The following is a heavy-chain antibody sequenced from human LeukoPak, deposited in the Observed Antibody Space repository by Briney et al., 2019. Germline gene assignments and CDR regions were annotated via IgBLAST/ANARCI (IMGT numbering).Heavy chain of an antibody. CDR3: ARQGIQLWLSAGGDFDY. Sequence: SETLSLTCAVYGGSFSGYYWSWIRQPPGKGLEWIGEINHSGSTNYNPSLKSRVTISVDTSKNQFSLKLSSVTAADTAVYYCARQGIQLWLSAGGDFDYWGQGTLVTVSS. CDR2: INHSGST. V-gene: IGHV4-34*01. D-gene: IGHD5-18*01. J-gene: IGHJ4*02. CDR1: GGSFSGYY.